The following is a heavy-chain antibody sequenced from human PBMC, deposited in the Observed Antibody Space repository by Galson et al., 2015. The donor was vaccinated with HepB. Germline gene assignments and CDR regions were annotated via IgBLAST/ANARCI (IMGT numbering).Heavy chain of an antibody. CDR2: IIPILGIA. V-gene: IGHV1-69*10. Sequence: SVKVSCKASGGTFSSYAISWVRQAPGQGLEWMGGIIPILGIANYAQKFQGRVTITADKSTSTAYMELSSLRSEDTAVYYCARVWAGEMATMEVGLGDYWGQGTLVTVSS. CDR3: ARVWAGEMATMEVGLGDY. J-gene: IGHJ4*02. D-gene: IGHD5-24*01. CDR1: GGTFSSYA.